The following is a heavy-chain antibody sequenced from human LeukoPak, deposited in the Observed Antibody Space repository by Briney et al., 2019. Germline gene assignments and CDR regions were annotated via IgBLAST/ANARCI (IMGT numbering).Heavy chain of an antibody. CDR1: GFTFSSYS. J-gene: IGHJ5*02. D-gene: IGHD3-9*01. Sequence: GGSLRLSCAASGFTFSSYSMNWVRQAPGKGLEWVSSISSSSSYIYYADSVKGRFTISRDNAKNSLYLQMNSLRAEDTAVYYCASGFDWCANWFDPWGQGTLVTVSS. CDR3: ASGFDWCANWFDP. V-gene: IGHV3-21*01. CDR2: ISSSSSYI.